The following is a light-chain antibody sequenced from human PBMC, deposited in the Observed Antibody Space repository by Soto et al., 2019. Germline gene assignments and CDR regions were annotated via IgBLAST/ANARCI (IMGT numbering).Light chain of an antibody. CDR2: DAS. Sequence: DIQMTQSPSTLSASVWDRVTITCRASQSISSWLAWYQQKPGKAPKLLIYDASSLESGVPSRFSGSGSGTEFTLTISSLQPDDFATYYCQQSNTFGQGTKVDIK. V-gene: IGKV1-5*01. J-gene: IGKJ2*01. CDR3: QQSNT. CDR1: QSISSW.